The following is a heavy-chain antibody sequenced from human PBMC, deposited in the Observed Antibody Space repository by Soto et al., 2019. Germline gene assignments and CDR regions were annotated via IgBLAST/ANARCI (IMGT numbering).Heavy chain of an antibody. CDR2: IYYSGST. J-gene: IGHJ4*02. V-gene: IGHV4-59*01. Sequence: QVQLQESGPGLVKPSETLSLTCTVSGGSISSYYWSWIRQPPGKGLEWIGYIYYSGSTNYNPSLTTRVTTSVATSKNQFSLKLSSVTAADTAVYYCARVPTEGYSYGFTIFDYWGQGTLVTVSS. CDR1: GGSISSYY. CDR3: ARVPTEGYSYGFTIFDY. D-gene: IGHD5-18*01.